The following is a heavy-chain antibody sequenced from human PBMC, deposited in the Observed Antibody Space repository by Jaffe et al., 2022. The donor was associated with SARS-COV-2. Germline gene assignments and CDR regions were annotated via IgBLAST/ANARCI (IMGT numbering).Heavy chain of an antibody. CDR2: IYWDDDK. J-gene: IGHJ5*02. D-gene: IGHD1-7*01. CDR1: GFSLSTSGVG. V-gene: IGHV2-5*02. CDR3: AHCKLELRDNWFDP. Sequence: QITLKESGPTLVKPTQTLTLTCTFSGFSLSTSGVGVGWIRQPPGKALEWLALIYWDDDKRYSPSLKSRLTITKDTSKNQVVLTMTNMDPVDTATYYCAHCKLELRDNWFDPWGQGTLVTVSS.